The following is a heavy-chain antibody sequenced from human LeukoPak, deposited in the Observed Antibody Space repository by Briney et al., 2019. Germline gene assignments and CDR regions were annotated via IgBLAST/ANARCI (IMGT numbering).Heavy chain of an antibody. V-gene: IGHV1-18*01. CDR1: GYTFTSYG. CDR3: ARDIVVDTPGKYYYYYMDV. J-gene: IGHJ6*03. Sequence: ASVKVSCKASGYTFTSYGISWVRQAPGQGLEWMGWISAYNGNTNYAQKFQGRVTITADESTSTAYMELSSLRSEDTAVYYCARDIVVDTPGKYYYYYMDVWGKGTTVTVSS. D-gene: IGHD2-2*01. CDR2: ISAYNGNT.